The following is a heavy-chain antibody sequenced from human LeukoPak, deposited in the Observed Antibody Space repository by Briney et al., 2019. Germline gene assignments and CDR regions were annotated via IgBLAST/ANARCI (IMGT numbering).Heavy chain of an antibody. V-gene: IGHV1-2*02. Sequence: ASVKVSCKASGYTLTGYYMNWVRQAPGQGLEWMGWINPNSGDTNYAQKFQGRVTMTRDKSISTAYMELSSLRSDDTAVYYCARGYYYDSSGYYYYYWGQGTLVTVSS. D-gene: IGHD3-22*01. CDR3: ARGYYYDSSGYYYYY. CDR2: INPNSGDT. J-gene: IGHJ4*02. CDR1: GYTLTGYY.